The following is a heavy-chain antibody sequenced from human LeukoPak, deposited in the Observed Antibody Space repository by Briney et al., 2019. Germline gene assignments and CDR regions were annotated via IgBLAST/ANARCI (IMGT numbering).Heavy chain of an antibody. J-gene: IGHJ6*02. CDR1: GGTFSSYA. V-gene: IGHV1-69*01. Sequence: SVKVSCKASGGTFSSYAISWVRQAPGQGLEWMGGIIPIFGTANYAQKFQGRVTITADESTSTAYMELSSLRSEDTAMYYCARHREGQWLAYYYYYGMDVWGQGTTVTVSS. CDR3: ARHREGQWLAYYYYYGMDV. CDR2: IIPIFGTA. D-gene: IGHD6-19*01.